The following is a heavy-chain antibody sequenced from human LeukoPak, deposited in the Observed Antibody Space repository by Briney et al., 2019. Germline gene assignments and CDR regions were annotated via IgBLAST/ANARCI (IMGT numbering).Heavy chain of an antibody. V-gene: IGHV3-30*18. CDR3: AKGHYGSGSYSFYYFDY. CDR1: GFTFSSYG. Sequence: GSLRLSCAASGFTFSSYGMHWVRQAPGKGLEWVAVISYDGSNKYYADSVKGRFTISRDNSKNTLYLQMNSLRAEDTAVYYCAKGHYGSGSYSFYYFDYWGQGTLVTVSS. J-gene: IGHJ4*02. D-gene: IGHD3-10*01. CDR2: ISYDGSNK.